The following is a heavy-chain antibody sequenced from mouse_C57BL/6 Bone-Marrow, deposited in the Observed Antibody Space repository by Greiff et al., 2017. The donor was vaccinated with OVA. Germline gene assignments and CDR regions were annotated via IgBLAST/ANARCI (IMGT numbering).Heavy chain of an antibody. CDR1: GFTFSDYG. J-gene: IGHJ2*01. CDR2: ISSGSSTI. Sequence: EVQLVESGGGLVKPGGSLKLSCAASGFTFSDYGMHWVRQAPEKGLEWVAYISSGSSTIYYADTVKGRFTISRDNAKNTLFLQMTSLRSEDTAMYYCARNTMVTTEYYFDYWGKGTTLTVSS. CDR3: ARNTMVTTEYYFDY. V-gene: IGHV5-17*01. D-gene: IGHD2-2*01.